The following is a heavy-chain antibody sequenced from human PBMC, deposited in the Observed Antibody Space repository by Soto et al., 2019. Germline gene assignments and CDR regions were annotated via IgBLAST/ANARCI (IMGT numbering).Heavy chain of an antibody. CDR2: IRGSGGNST. Sequence: PGGSLRLSCAASGFTFSTYAMSWVRQAPGKGLEWVSAIRGSGGNSTFYGDSVKGRFTISRDNSKNTLYLEMSSLGAEDTAVYYCAKGGGSCCFDCWGQGTLVTVSS. CDR1: GFTFSTYA. CDR3: AKGGGSCCFDC. V-gene: IGHV3-23*01. D-gene: IGHD2-15*01. J-gene: IGHJ4*02.